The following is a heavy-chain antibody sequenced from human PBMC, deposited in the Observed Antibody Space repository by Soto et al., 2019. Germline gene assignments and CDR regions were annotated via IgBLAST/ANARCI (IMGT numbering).Heavy chain of an antibody. CDR1: GFTFSSNS. J-gene: IGHJ5*02. V-gene: IGHV3-48*02. Sequence: EVQVVESGGGLVQPGGSLRLSCAASGFTFSSNSMNWVRQAPGTGLEWISYISSSSSTIYADSGKGRFTISRDNAKNSLYLQMNSLRDEDTAVYYCARVIWSGHLTSDLWGQGTLFTVSS. D-gene: IGHD3-3*01. CDR3: ARVIWSGHLTSDL. CDR2: ISSSSSTI.